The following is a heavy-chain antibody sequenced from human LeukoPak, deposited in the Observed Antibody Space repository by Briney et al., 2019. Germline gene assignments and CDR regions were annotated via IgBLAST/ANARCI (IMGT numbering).Heavy chain of an antibody. CDR1: GFTFSTYT. J-gene: IGHJ4*02. Sequence: GGSLRLSCAASGFTFSTYTMYWVRHPPGKRLEWVSIIGSSGGGIHYADSVKGRFTISRDNSKNALYLQMSSLRAEDTAVYYCVKGSLLERPIFDYWGQGPLVTVSS. CDR2: IGSSGGGI. CDR3: VKGSLLERPIFDY. V-gene: IGHV3-23*01. D-gene: IGHD1-1*01.